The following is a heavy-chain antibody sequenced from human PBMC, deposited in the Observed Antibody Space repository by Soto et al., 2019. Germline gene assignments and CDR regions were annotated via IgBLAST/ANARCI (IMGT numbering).Heavy chain of an antibody. CDR2: VNHGGST. CDR1: GGSFSGYY. J-gene: IGHJ4*02. Sequence: PSETLSLTCAVYGGSFSGYYWSWIRHSPGKGLEWLGEVNHGGSTNYNPSLKSRVTISVDTSKNQFSLKLSSVTAADTAVCYCARGLGKTGILSAVGNWGPGTLVTVSS. D-gene: IGHD6-13*01. V-gene: IGHV4-34*01. CDR3: ARGLGKTGILSAVGN.